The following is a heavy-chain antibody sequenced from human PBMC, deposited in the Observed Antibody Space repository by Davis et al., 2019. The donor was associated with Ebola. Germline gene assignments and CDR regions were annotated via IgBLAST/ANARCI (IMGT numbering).Heavy chain of an antibody. J-gene: IGHJ6*02. D-gene: IGHD2-2*02. V-gene: IGHV5-51*01. CDR3: ARQAPPPYCSSTSCYKVRYYYYGMDV. CDR1: GYSFTSYW. CDR2: IYPGESDT. Sequence: GGSLRLSCKGSGYSFTSYWIGWVRQMPGKGLEWMGIIYPGESDTRYSPSFQGQVTISADKSISTAYLQWSSLKASDTAMYYCARQAPPPYCSSTSCYKVRYYYYGMDVWGQGTTVTVSS.